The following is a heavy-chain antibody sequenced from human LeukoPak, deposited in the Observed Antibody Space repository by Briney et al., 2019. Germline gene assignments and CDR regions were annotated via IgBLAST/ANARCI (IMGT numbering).Heavy chain of an antibody. CDR1: GGSFSGYY. V-gene: IGHV4-34*01. CDR2: INHSGST. Sequence: PSETLSLTCAVYGGSFSGYYWSWIRQPPGKGLEWIGEINHSGSTYYNPSLKSRVTISVDTSKNQFSLKLSSVTAADTAVYYCARPFRNTRWELLYWDAFDIWGQGTMVTVSS. J-gene: IGHJ3*02. D-gene: IGHD1-26*01. CDR3: ARPFRNTRWELLYWDAFDI.